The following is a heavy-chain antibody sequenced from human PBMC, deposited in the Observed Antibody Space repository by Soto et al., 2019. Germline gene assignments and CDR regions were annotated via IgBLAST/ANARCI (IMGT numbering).Heavy chain of an antibody. Sequence: QVQLVESGEALSHPGGSLNLSFAASGFTLGSYAMPWVGQAPGKGLEWGAVISYDGSNKYYADSVKGRFTISRDNSKNTLYLQMNSLRAEDTAVYYCAKDSSSRGRDYWGQGTLVTVSS. CDR2: ISYDGSNK. CDR1: GFTLGSYA. CDR3: AKDSSSRGRDY. V-gene: IGHV3-30*18. J-gene: IGHJ4*02. D-gene: IGHD2-15*01.